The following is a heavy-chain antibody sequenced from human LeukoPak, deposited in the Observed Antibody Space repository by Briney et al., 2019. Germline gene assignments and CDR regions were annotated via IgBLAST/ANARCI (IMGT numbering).Heavy chain of an antibody. CDR1: GFTFSSFD. CDR2: IGTASDT. J-gene: IGHJ6*03. CDR3: ARGPPRGKYYYMDV. D-gene: IGHD1-1*01. Sequence: GVSLRLSCAASGFTFSSFDMHWVRQPTGQGLEWVSAIGTASDTYYPGSVEGRFTLSRDNAKNSLYLQMNSLTAGDTAVYYCARGPPRGKYYYMDVWGKGTTVTVSS. V-gene: IGHV3-13*01.